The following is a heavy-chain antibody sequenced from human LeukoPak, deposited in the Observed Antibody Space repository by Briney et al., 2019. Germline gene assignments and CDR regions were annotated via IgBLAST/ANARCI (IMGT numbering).Heavy chain of an antibody. Sequence: PSETLSLTCTVSGGSISSSSYYWGWIRQPPGKGLEWIGSIYYSGSTYYNPSLKSRVTISVDTSKNQFSLKLSSVTAADTAVYYCARDVGEYCSSTSCKTQVKRQGDAFDIWGKGTTVTVSS. CDR2: IYYSGST. CDR1: GGSISSSSYY. D-gene: IGHD2-2*01. CDR3: ARDVGEYCSSTSCKTQVKRQGDAFDI. J-gene: IGHJ3*02. V-gene: IGHV4-39*07.